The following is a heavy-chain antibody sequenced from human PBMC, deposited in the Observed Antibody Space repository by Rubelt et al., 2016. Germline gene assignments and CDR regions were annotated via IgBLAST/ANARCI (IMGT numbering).Heavy chain of an antibody. CDR1: GYSISSSNW. CDR2: IYHSGST. Sequence: QVQLQESGPGLVKPSDTLSLTCAVSGYSISSSNWWGWIRQPPGKGLEWIGSIYHSGSTYYNPSLKGRVTRSVDTSKNQFSLKLSSVTAADTALYYCARCGSGGSLPTDYWGQGTLVTVSS. J-gene: IGHJ4*02. D-gene: IGHD6-19*01. CDR3: ARCGSGGSLPTDY. V-gene: IGHV4-38-2*01.